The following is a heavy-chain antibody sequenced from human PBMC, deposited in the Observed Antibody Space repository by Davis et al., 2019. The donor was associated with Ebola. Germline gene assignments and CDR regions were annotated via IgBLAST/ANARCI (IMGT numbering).Heavy chain of an antibody. CDR2: IKSKTDGGTT. CDR1: GFTFSNAW. J-gene: IGHJ2*01. D-gene: IGHD4-17*01. CDR3: TTLSTMTTIYFDL. Sequence: GESLKISCAASGFTFSNAWMTWVRQAPGKGLEWVGRIKSKTDGGTTDYAAPVKGRFTISRDDSKNTLYLLMNSLKIDDTAVYYCTTLSTMTTIYFDLWGRGTLVTVSS. V-gene: IGHV3-15*01.